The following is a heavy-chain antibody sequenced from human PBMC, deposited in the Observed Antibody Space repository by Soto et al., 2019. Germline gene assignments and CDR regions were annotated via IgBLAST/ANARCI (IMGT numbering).Heavy chain of an antibody. CDR2: IDWDEDK. CDR3: ARTRLRFNDRIFGAIQKGYYYHYGLGV. D-gene: IGHD3-3*02. CDR1: GFSLTTSGMC. J-gene: IGHJ6*01. Sequence: SGPTLVNPTQTLTLTCTFSGFSLTTSGMCVSWIRQPPGQALEWLARIDWDEDKYYSTSLKTRLTISKDTSKNQVVLTMTKMDPVDTASYYCARTRLRFNDRIFGAIQKGYYYHYGLGVWRQGTTVTIS. V-gene: IGHV2-70*11.